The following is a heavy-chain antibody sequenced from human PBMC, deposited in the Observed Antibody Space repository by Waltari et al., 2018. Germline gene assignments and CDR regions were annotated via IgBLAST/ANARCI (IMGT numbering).Heavy chain of an antibody. CDR1: GYTFTNYA. Sequence: QVQLVQSGSELKKPGASVKVSCQASGYTFTNYAINWLRQAPGQGLELMGWIKTNTGNPTYVQGFTGRFVFSLDTSVSTAYLQINSLKADDTAVYYCAREVVPAATIVVNWFDPWGQGTLVTVSS. J-gene: IGHJ5*02. V-gene: IGHV7-4-1*02. D-gene: IGHD2-2*01. CDR3: AREVVPAATIVVNWFDP. CDR2: IKTNTGNP.